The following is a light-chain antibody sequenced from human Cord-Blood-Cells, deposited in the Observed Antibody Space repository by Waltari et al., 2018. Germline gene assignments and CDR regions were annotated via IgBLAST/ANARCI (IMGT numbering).Light chain of an antibody. Sequence: QSPPTQPPPVSGSPGQSITIPCPGTSRDVGIYNLVSWYQQHPGKAPKLMIYEGSKRPSGVSNRFSGSKSGNTASLTISGLQAEDEADYYCCSYAGSSTWVFGGGTKLTVL. CDR2: EGS. CDR3: CSYAGSSTWV. J-gene: IGLJ3*02. V-gene: IGLV2-23*01. CDR1: SRDVGIYNL.